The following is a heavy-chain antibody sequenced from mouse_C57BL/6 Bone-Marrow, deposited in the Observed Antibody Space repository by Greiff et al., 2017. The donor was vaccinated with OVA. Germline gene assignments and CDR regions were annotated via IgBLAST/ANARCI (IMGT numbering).Heavy chain of an antibody. D-gene: IGHD1-1*01. J-gene: IGHJ2*01. V-gene: IGHV1-69*01. CDR3: ASSPYFSFDD. Sequence: QVQLKQPGAELVMPGASVKLSCKASGYTFTSYWMHWVKQRPGQGLEWIGEIDPSDSYTNYNQKFKGKSTLTVDKSSSTAYMQLSSLTSEDSAVYYCASSPYFSFDDWGQGTTLTVSS. CDR1: GYTFTSYW. CDR2: IDPSDSYT.